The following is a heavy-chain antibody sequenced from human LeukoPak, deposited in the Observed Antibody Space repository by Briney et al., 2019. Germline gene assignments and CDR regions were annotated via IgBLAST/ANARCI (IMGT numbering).Heavy chain of an antibody. D-gene: IGHD6-6*01. CDR3: ARGRGRWQLVRPPPADY. CDR2: IYHSGST. V-gene: IGHV4-38-2*02. CDR1: GYSISSGYY. J-gene: IGHJ4*02. Sequence: SETLSLTCTVSGYSISSGYYWGWIRQPPGKGLEWIGSIYHSGSTYYNPSLKRRVTISVDTSKNQFSLKLSSVTAADTAVYYCARGRGRWQLVRPPPADYWGQGTLVTVSS.